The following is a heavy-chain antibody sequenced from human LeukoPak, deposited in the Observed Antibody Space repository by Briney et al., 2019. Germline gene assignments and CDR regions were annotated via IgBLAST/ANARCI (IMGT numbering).Heavy chain of an antibody. D-gene: IGHD2/OR15-2a*01. J-gene: IGHJ4*02. V-gene: IGHV4-4*02. CDR1: GGSISSTNW. Sequence: PSGTLSLTCGVSGGSISSTNWWTWVRQPPGKGLGWIGEVDLLGSTNYNPSLGSRVTISIDKSENHVSLKLTSVTAADTALYYCAREGGPFRPLDYSGQGTLVTVSS. CDR3: AREGGPFRPLDY. CDR2: VDLLGST.